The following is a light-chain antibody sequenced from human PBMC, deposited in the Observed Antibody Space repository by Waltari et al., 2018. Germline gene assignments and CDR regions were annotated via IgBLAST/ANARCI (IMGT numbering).Light chain of an antibody. CDR3: QQLLT. Sequence: DIQLTQSPSFLSASVGDRVTITCRASQGISSYLAWYQQKPGQAPKLLIYAASTLQSGVPSRFSGSGSGTEFTLTISSLQPEDFATYYCQQLLTFGPGTKVDIK. CDR1: QGISSY. CDR2: AAS. V-gene: IGKV1-9*01. J-gene: IGKJ3*01.